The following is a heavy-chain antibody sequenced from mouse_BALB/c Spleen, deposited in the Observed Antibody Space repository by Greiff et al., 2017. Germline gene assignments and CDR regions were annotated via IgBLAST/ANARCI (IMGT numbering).Heavy chain of an antibody. CDR3: ARDRDYAMDY. D-gene: IGHD2-14*01. J-gene: IGHJ4*01. Sequence: DVQLQESGAELVKPGASVKLSCTASGFNIKDTYMHWVKQRPEQGLEWIGRIDPANGNTKYDPKFQGKATITADTSSNTAYLQLSSLTSEDTAVYYCARDRDYAMDYWGQGTSVTVSS. V-gene: IGHV14-3*02. CDR1: GFNIKDTY. CDR2: IDPANGNT.